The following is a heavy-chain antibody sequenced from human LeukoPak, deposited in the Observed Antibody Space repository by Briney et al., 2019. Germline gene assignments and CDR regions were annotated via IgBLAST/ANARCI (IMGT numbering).Heavy chain of an antibody. D-gene: IGHD3-10*01. V-gene: IGHV3-74*01. Sequence: PGGSLRLSCAVSGFTFSNSWMHWVRQAPGKGLICVSRINTDGSSTNYADSVKGRFTISRDNAENTLYLQMNNLRAEDTAVYYCARADYYVSGRGYYGMDVWGQGTTVTVSS. CDR2: INTDGSST. CDR3: ARADYYVSGRGYYGMDV. J-gene: IGHJ6*02. CDR1: GFTFSNSW.